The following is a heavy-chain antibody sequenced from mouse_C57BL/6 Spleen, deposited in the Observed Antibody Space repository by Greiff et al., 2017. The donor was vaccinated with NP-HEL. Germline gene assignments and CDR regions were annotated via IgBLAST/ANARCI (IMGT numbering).Heavy chain of an antibody. J-gene: IGHJ3*01. D-gene: IGHD2-3*01. V-gene: IGHV5-17*01. CDR3: AIYDGYLP. Sequence: EVKLMESGGGLVKPGGSLKLSCAASGFTFSDYGMHWVCQAPEKGLEWVAYISSGSSTIYYADTVKGRFTISRDNAKNTLFLQMTSLRSEDTAMYYCAIYDGYLPWGQGTLVTVSA. CDR1: GFTFSDYG. CDR2: ISSGSSTI.